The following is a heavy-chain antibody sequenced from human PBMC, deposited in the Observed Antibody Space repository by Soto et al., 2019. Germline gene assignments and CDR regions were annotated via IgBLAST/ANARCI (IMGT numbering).Heavy chain of an antibody. CDR3: AKDSRVLGIVVVDDDAFDI. J-gene: IGHJ3*02. CDR2: ISGSGGST. D-gene: IGHD2-15*01. CDR1: GFTFSSYA. Sequence: PGGSLRLSCAASGFTFSSYAMSWVRQAPGKGLVWVSAISGSGGSTYYADSVKGRFTISRDNSKNTLYLQMNSLRAEDTAVYYCAKDSRVLGIVVVDDDAFDIWGQGTMVTVSS. V-gene: IGHV3-23*01.